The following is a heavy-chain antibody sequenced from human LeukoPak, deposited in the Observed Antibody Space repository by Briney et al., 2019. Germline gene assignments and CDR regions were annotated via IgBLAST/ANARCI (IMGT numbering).Heavy chain of an antibody. CDR3: ARDPARGDGEFFDY. CDR2: ISYDGSNK. D-gene: IGHD3-10*01. J-gene: IGHJ4*02. CDR1: GFTFSSYG. Sequence: PGGSLRLSCAASGFTFSSYGMHWVRQAPGKGLEWVAVISYDGSNKYYADSVKGRFTISRDNAKNTLYLQMNSLRAEDTAVYFCARDPARGDGEFFDYWGQGTLVTVSS. V-gene: IGHV3-30*03.